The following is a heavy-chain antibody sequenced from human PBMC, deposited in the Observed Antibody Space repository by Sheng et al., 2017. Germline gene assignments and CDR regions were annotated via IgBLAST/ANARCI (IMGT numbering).Heavy chain of an antibody. V-gene: IGHV1-69*13. Sequence: QVQLVQSGAEVKKPGSSVKVSCKASGGTFSSYAISWVRQAPGQGLEWMGGIIPIFGTANYAQKFQGRVTITADESTSTAYMELSSLRSEDTAVYYCARVKLVYGSGSYYLKIGYYYYGMDVWGQGTTVTVSS. D-gene: IGHD3-10*01. CDR1: GGTFSSYA. J-gene: IGHJ6*02. CDR3: ARVKLVYGSGSYYLKIGYYYYGMDV. CDR2: IIPIFGTA.